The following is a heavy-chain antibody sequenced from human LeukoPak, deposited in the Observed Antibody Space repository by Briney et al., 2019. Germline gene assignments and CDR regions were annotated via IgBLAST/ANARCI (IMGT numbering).Heavy chain of an antibody. D-gene: IGHD3-22*01. CDR2: IKQDGSEK. CDR3: AKDYYDSSGYYYVFAGYYYYYYYMDV. CDR1: GFAFSSYW. Sequence: GGSLRLSCAASGFAFSSYWMSWVRQAPGKGLEWVANIKQDGSEKYYVDSVKGRFTISRDNAKNSLYLQMNSLRAEDTAVYYCAKDYYDSSGYYYVFAGYYYYYYYMDVWGKGTTVTISS. J-gene: IGHJ6*03. V-gene: IGHV3-7*04.